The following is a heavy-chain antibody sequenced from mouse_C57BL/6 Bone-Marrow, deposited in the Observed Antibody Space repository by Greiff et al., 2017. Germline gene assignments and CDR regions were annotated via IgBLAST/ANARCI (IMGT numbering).Heavy chain of an antibody. V-gene: IGHV5-6*01. CDR3: ASASPHLVMGY. Sequence: EVKLMESGGDLVKPGGSLKLSCAASGFTFSSYGMSWVRQTPDKRLEWVATISSGGSYTYYPDSVKGLFTISRDNAKNTLYLQMSSLTSEDTAMYYCASASPHLVMGYWGQGTSVTVSS. CDR2: ISSGGSYT. J-gene: IGHJ4*01. CDR1: GFTFSSYG.